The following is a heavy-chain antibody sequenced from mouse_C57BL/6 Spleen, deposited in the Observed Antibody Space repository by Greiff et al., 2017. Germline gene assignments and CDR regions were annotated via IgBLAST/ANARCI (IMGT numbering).Heavy chain of an antibody. J-gene: IGHJ3*01. Sequence: VQLQQPGAELVKPGASVKLSCKASGYTFTSYWMHWVKQRPGQGLEWIGMIHPNSGSTNYNEKFKSKATLTVDKSSSTAYMQLSSLTSEDSAVYYCAREELTGPSWFAYWGQGTLVTVSA. CDR1: GYTFTSYW. V-gene: IGHV1-64*01. D-gene: IGHD4-1*01. CDR3: AREELTGPSWFAY. CDR2: IHPNSGST.